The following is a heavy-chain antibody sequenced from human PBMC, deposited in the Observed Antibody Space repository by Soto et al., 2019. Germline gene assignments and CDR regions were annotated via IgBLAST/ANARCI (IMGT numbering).Heavy chain of an antibody. J-gene: IGHJ4*02. D-gene: IGHD4-17*01. CDR3: ERSRYGDHLDN. CDR1: GFTFRDYY. CDR2: ISGISTYT. V-gene: IGHV3-11*06. Sequence: QVQLVESGGALVKPGGSLRLSCAASGFTFRDYYLNWIRQAPGKGLESFSYISGISTYTTYADSVRGRFTISRDNAKNSLFLLMNNLTADDTAVYYCERSRYGDHLDNWGQGTLVNVSS.